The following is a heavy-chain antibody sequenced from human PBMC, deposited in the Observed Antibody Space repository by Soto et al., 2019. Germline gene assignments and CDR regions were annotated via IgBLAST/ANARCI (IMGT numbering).Heavy chain of an antibody. J-gene: IGHJ6*02. V-gene: IGHV4-39*01. D-gene: IGHD6-6*01. CDR3: ARLYSSSPYYYYYGMDV. CDR1: GGSISSSSYY. CDR2: IYYSGST. Sequence: SETLSLTCTVSGGSISSSSYYWGWIRQPPGKGLEWIGSIYYSGSTYYNPSLKSRVTISVDTSKNQFSLKLSSVTAADTAVYYCARLYSSSPYYYYYGMDVWGQGTTVTVSS.